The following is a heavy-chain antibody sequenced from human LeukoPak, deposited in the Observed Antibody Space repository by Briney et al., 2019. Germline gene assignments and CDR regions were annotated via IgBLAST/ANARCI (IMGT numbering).Heavy chain of an antibody. CDR1: GFTFSSYW. V-gene: IGHV3-7*01. CDR3: ARDGVYYYDSSGYHETFDI. CDR2: IKQDGSEK. D-gene: IGHD3-22*01. J-gene: IGHJ3*02. Sequence: GGSLRLSCAASGFTFSSYWMSWVRQAPGKGLEWVANIKQDGSEKYYVDSVKGRFTISRDNAKNSLYLQMNSLRAEDTAVYYCARDGVYYYDSSGYHETFDIWGQGTMVTVSS.